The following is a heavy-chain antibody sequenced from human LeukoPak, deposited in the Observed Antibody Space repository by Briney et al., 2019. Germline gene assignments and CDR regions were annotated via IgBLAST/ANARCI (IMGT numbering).Heavy chain of an antibody. D-gene: IGHD6-13*01. Sequence: GASVKVSCKASGYTFTGYYMHWVRQAPGQGFEWMGWINPNSGGTNYAQKFQGRVTMTRDTSISTAYMELSRLRSDDTAVYYCARERFESSSYNNWFDPWGQGTLVTVSS. J-gene: IGHJ5*02. CDR2: INPNSGGT. CDR1: GYTFTGYY. V-gene: IGHV1-2*02. CDR3: ARERFESSSYNNWFDP.